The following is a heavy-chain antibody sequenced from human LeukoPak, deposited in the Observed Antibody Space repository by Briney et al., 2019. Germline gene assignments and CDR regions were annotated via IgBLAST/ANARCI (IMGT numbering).Heavy chain of an antibody. CDR2: ISGSGGST. CDR3: AKGNVGATGTPIDY. Sequence: GGTLRLSCAASGFTFSSYAMSWVRQAPGKGLEWVSAISGSGGSTYYADSVKGRFTISRDNSKNTLYLQMNSLRAEDTAVYYCAKGNVGATGTPIDYWGQGTLVTVSS. V-gene: IGHV3-23*01. D-gene: IGHD1-26*01. J-gene: IGHJ4*02. CDR1: GFTFSSYA.